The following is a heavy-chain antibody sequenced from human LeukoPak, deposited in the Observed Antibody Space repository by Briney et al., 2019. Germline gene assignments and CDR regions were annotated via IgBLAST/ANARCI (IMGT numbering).Heavy chain of an antibody. V-gene: IGHV3-23*01. D-gene: IGHD6-13*01. Sequence: PGGSLRLSCAASGFTFSSYTMSWVRQAPGKGLGWVSAISGSGDSTYYADSVKGRFTISRDNSKNTLFLQTNSLRAEDTAVYYCARGVIAAAGFFDFWGQGALVTVSS. CDR2: ISGSGDST. CDR1: GFTFSSYT. J-gene: IGHJ4*02. CDR3: ARGVIAAAGFFDF.